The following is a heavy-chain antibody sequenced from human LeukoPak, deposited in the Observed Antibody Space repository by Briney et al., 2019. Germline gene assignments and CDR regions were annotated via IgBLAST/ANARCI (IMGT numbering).Heavy chain of an antibody. CDR3: ARGSISGTLDFYSNWFDP. CDR1: GFTFSSYW. CDR2: INIDGSST. J-gene: IGHJ5*02. Sequence: GGSLRLSCAASGFTFSSYWMHWVRQAPGKGLVWVSRINIDGSSTSYADSVKGRFPILRDNAKNTVYLQMNSLRAEDTALYYCARGSISGTLDFYSNWFDPWGQGTLVTVSS. D-gene: IGHD3-3*01. V-gene: IGHV3-74*01.